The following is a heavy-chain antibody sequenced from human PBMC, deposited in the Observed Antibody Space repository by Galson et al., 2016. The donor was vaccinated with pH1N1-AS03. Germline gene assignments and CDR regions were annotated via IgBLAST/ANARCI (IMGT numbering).Heavy chain of an antibody. V-gene: IGHV4-4*07. CDR3: ARGTREGKSDFDY. Sequence: ETLSLTCTVSGGSITNHYWSWLRQPAGEGVEWIGRIYSSGATYCNPALKSRVTMSVDTSKNQFSLRLRSVTAADTAIYYCARGTREGKSDFDYWGQGTLVTVSS. D-gene: IGHD1-26*01. J-gene: IGHJ4*02. CDR2: IYSSGAT. CDR1: GGSITNHY.